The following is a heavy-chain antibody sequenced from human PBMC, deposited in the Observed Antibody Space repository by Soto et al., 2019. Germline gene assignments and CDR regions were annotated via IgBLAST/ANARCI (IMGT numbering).Heavy chain of an antibody. CDR3: ARVGRGYYYGSGRSGANWFDP. Sequence: SETLSLTCTVSGGSISSYYWSWIRQPPGKGLEWIGYIYYSGSTNYNPSLKSRVTISVDTSKNQFSLKLSSVTAADTAVYYCARVGRGYYYGSGRSGANWFDPWGQGTLVTISS. CDR1: GGSISSYY. J-gene: IGHJ5*02. V-gene: IGHV4-59*01. CDR2: IYYSGST. D-gene: IGHD3-10*01.